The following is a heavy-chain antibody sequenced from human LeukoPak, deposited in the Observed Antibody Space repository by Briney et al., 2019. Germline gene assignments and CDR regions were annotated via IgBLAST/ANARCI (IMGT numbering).Heavy chain of an antibody. Sequence: SCKASGGTFSSYAISWVRQAPGKGLEWVSAISGSGGSTYYADSVKGRFTISRDNSKNTLYLQMNSLRAEDTAVYYCAKLGTMIVVIDYWGQGTLVAVSS. CDR3: AKLGTMIVVIDY. CDR1: GGTFSSYA. V-gene: IGHV3-23*01. J-gene: IGHJ4*02. D-gene: IGHD3-22*01. CDR2: ISGSGGST.